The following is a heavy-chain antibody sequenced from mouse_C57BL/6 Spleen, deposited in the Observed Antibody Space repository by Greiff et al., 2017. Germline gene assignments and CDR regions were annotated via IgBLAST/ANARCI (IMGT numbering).Heavy chain of an antibody. Sequence: QVQLQQSGPGLVAPSQSLSITCTVSGFSLTSYGVHWVRQPPGKGLEWLVVIWSDGSTTYNSALKSRLSISTDNSKSQVFLKMNSLQTDDTAMYYCARQRIYYYGSNAMDYWGQGTSVTVSS. J-gene: IGHJ4*01. CDR3: ARQRIYYYGSNAMDY. CDR2: IWSDGST. D-gene: IGHD1-1*01. CDR1: GFSLTSYG. V-gene: IGHV2-6-1*01.